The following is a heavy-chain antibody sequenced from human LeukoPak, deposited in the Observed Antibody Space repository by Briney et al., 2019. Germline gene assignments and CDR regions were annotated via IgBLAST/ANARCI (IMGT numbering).Heavy chain of an antibody. J-gene: IGHJ6*03. CDR2: IYYSGST. CDR1: GGSISSYY. CDR3: ARAEYYYMDV. V-gene: IGHV4-59*01. Sequence: SETLSLTCTVSGGSISSYYWSWIRQPPGKGLEWIGYIYYSGSTDYNPSLKSRVTISVDTSKNQFSLKLSSVTAADTAVYYCARAEYYYMDVWGKGTTVTISS.